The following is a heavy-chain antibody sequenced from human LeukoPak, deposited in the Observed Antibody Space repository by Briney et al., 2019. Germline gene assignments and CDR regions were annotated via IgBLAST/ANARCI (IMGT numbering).Heavy chain of an antibody. CDR1: GGSISSGGYY. D-gene: IGHD3-10*01. J-gene: IGHJ4*02. V-gene: IGHV4-31*03. CDR3: AGPGERTHYAAFDY. CDR2: IHYSGST. Sequence: SETLSLTCTVSGGSISSGGYYWSWIRQHPGKGLEWIGYIHYSGSTYYNPSLKSRVSISLDTSKNQFSLKLSSVTAADTAVYYCAGPGERTHYAAFDYGGKGTRVPVSS.